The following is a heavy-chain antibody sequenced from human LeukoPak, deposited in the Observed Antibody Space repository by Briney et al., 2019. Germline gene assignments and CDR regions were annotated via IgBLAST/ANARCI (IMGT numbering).Heavy chain of an antibody. CDR2: IYYSGST. J-gene: IGHJ3*02. D-gene: IGHD4-17*01. CDR3: ASADYEDAFDI. Sequence: SETLSLTCTVSGGSISSNRYYWGWIRQPPGKGLEWIGDIYYSGSTYYNPSLKIRLTISVDTSKNQFSLKLSSVTAADTAVYYCASADYEDAFDIWGQGTMVTVSS. V-gene: IGHV4-31*03. CDR1: GGSISSNRYY.